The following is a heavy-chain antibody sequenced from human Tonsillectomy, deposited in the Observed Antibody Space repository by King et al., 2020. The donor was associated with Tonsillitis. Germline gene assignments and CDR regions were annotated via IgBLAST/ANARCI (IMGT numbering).Heavy chain of an antibody. D-gene: IGHD6-19*01. Sequence: VQLQQWGAGLLKPSETLSLTCAVYGGSFSGYYWSWIRQPPGKGLEWIGEINHSGSTNYNLSLKSRVTISVDTSKNQFSLKLSSVTAADPAVYYCARGSKIAVAGTWFDPWGQGTLVTVSS. J-gene: IGHJ5*02. CDR2: INHSGST. CDR1: GGSFSGYY. V-gene: IGHV4-34*01. CDR3: ARGSKIAVAGTWFDP.